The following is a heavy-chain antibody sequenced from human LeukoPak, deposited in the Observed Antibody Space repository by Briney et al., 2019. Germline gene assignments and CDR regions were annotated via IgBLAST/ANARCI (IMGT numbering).Heavy chain of an antibody. D-gene: IGHD3-22*01. V-gene: IGHV1-69*05. Sequence: GASVKVSCKASGGTFSSYAISWVRQAPGQGLEWMGRIIPIFGTANYAQKFQGRVTITTDESTSTAYMELSSLRSEDTAVYYCARPGSGYYYGPFDYWGQGTLVTVSS. J-gene: IGHJ4*02. CDR2: IIPIFGTA. CDR3: ARPGSGYYYGPFDY. CDR1: GGTFSSYA.